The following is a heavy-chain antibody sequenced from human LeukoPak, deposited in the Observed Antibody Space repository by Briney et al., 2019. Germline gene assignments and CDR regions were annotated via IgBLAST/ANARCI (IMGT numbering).Heavy chain of an antibody. J-gene: IGHJ6*02. CDR2: INPSGGST. Sequence: GASVKVSCKASGYTFTGYYMHWVRQAPGQGLEWMGIINPSGGSTSYAQKFQGRVTMTRDTSTSTVYMELSSLRSEDTAVYYCATNDFWSLKYYYYGMDVWGQGTTVTVSS. D-gene: IGHD3-3*01. CDR1: GYTFTGYY. CDR3: ATNDFWSLKYYYYGMDV. V-gene: IGHV1-46*01.